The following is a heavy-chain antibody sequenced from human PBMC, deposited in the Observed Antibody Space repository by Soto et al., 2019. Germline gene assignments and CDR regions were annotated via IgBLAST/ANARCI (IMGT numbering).Heavy chain of an antibody. J-gene: IGHJ4*02. CDR1: GFTFSVSS. CDR3: AIEGVGFGH. D-gene: IGHD3-16*01. Sequence: EVQLVESGGGLVRPGGSVRLSCAASGFTFSVSSMHWVRQASGKGLEWLGRIRSRANHYATTYSESLKGRVIISRDDSQDTIFLEMSSLRTDDTAMYYCAIEGVGFGHWGQGTLVTVSS. V-gene: IGHV3-73*01. CDR2: IRSRANHYAT.